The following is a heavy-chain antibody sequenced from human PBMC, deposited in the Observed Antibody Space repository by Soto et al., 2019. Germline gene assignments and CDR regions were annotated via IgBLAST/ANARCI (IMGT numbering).Heavy chain of an antibody. CDR2: IFYSGRSGST. CDR1: GGSISSYY. CDR3: ARTALGWFDP. D-gene: IGHD2-21*02. Sequence: SETLSLTCSVSGGSISSYYWSWIRQPPGKGLEWIGYIFYSGRSGSTNYNPSLKSRVTISVEASKNQLSLKLSSVTAADTAVYYCARTALGWFDPWGQGTLVTVSS. V-gene: IGHV4-59*01. J-gene: IGHJ5*02.